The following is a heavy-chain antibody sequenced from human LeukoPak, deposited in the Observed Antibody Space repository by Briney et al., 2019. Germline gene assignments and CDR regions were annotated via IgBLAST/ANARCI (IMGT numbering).Heavy chain of an antibody. CDR1: GFTFSSYS. V-gene: IGHV3-21*01. D-gene: IGHD3-10*01. CDR2: ISSSSSYI. Sequence: GGSLRLSCAASGFTFSSYSMNWVRQAPGKGLEWVSSISSSSSYIYYADSVKGRFTISRDNAKNSLYPQMNSLRAEDTAVYYCARDRHHRFGELFPWGQGTLVTVSS. J-gene: IGHJ4*02. CDR3: ARDRHHRFGELFP.